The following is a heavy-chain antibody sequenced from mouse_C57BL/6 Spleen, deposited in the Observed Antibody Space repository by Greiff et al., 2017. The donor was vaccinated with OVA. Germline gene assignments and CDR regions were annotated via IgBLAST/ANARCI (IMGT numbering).Heavy chain of an antibody. CDR2: ISSGGSYT. CDR3: ARRISTGAMDY. D-gene: IGHD1-1*01. V-gene: IGHV5-6*01. CDR1: GFTFSSYG. Sequence: EVQVVESGGDLVKPGGSLKLSCAASGFTFSSYGMSWVRQTPDKRLEWVATISSGGSYTYYPDSVKGRFTISRDNAKNTLYLQMSSLKSEDTAMYYCARRISTGAMDYWGQGTSVTVSS. J-gene: IGHJ4*01.